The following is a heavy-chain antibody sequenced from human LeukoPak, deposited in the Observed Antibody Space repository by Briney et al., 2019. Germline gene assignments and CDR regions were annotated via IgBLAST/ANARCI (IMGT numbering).Heavy chain of an antibody. J-gene: IGHJ4*02. D-gene: IGHD6-19*01. CDR1: GFTFSSYW. CDR2: IKQDGSEK. CDR3: ARDSPLEQWLVPFFDY. V-gene: IGHV3-7*01. Sequence: QPGGSLRLSCAASGFTFSSYWMSWVRQAPGKGLEWVANIKQDGSEKYYVDSVKGRFTISRDNAKNSLYLQMNSLRAEDTAVYYCARDSPLEQWLVPFFDYWGQGTLVTVSS.